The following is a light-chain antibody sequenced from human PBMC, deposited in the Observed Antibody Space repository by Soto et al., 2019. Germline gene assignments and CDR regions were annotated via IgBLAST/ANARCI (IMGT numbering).Light chain of an antibody. Sequence: EIVLTQSPGTLSLSPGERATLSCRASQSVSSSYLAWYQQKPGQAPRLLIYGASSRATGIPDRFSGSGSGTDFTLTISRLEPEDYAVYYCQDYDSSPRTFGQGTKVDIK. V-gene: IGKV3-20*01. CDR1: QSVSSSY. CDR3: QDYDSSPRT. J-gene: IGKJ1*01. CDR2: GAS.